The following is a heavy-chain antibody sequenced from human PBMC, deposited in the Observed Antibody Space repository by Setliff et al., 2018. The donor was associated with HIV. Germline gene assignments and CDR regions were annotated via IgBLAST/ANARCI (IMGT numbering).Heavy chain of an antibody. J-gene: IGHJ4*02. CDR2: IYSGGST. CDR3: ARVGYCSSTSCYDY. Sequence: PGGSLRLSCAASGFTVSSNYMSWVRQAPGKGLEWVSVIYSGGSTYYADSVKGRFTISRDNSKNTLYVQMNSLRAEDTAVYYCARVGYCSSTSCYDYWGQGTLVTVSS. V-gene: IGHV3-66*01. CDR1: GFTVSSNY. D-gene: IGHD2-2*01.